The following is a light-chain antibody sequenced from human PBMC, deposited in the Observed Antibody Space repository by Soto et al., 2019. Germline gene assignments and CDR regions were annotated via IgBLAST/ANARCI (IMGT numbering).Light chain of an antibody. Sequence: DIVMTQSPDSLAVSLGERATINCKSSQSVLYSSNNKNYLAWYQQKPRQPPKLLIYWASTRESGVPDRISGSESGTDFTLTISSLQAEDVAVYYCQQYYGTPYTFGQGTKLESK. CDR3: QQYYGTPYT. CDR1: QSVLYSSNNKNY. CDR2: WAS. J-gene: IGKJ2*01. V-gene: IGKV4-1*01.